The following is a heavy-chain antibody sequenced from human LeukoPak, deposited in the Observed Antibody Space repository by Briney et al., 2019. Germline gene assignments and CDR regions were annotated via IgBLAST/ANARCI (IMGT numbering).Heavy chain of an antibody. V-gene: IGHV3-48*02. Sequence: PGRSLRLSCAASGFTFSSYGMHWVRQAPGKGLEWVSYISSSGSTIYYADSVKGRFTISRDNTRNSLYLQMNSLRDEDTAVYYCARDLYFDYWGQGTLVTVSS. J-gene: IGHJ4*02. CDR1: GFTFSSYG. CDR2: ISSSGSTI. CDR3: ARDLYFDY.